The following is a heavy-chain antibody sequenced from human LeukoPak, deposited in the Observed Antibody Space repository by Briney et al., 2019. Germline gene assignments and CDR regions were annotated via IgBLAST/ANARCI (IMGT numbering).Heavy chain of an antibody. D-gene: IGHD2-8*01. CDR3: VRELRGLGYCTNIGCQTYVY. CDR2: INPNNGDT. CDR1: GYSFTGYF. J-gene: IGHJ4*02. V-gene: IGHV1-2*02. Sequence: ASLKVSCKTSGYSFTGYFIHWLRQAPGQGLEWMGRINPNNGDTNYGQKFQGRVIKTRDTSISTAYMQLSSLRSDDTALYYCVRELRGLGYCTNIGCQTYVYWGQGTQVIVSS.